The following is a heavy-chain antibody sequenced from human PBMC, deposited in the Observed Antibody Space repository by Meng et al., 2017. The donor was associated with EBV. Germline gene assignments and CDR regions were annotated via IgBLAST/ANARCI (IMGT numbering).Heavy chain of an antibody. CDR2: IIPIFGTA. D-gene: IGHD6-13*01. CDR1: GGTFSSYA. CDR3: ARAEIAAAGRLDY. V-gene: IGHV1-69*06. Sequence: QGQVVRSGAEGKKPGSAVKVSCKAAGGTFSSYAISWVRQAPGQGLEWMGGIIPIFGTANYAQKFQGRVTITADKSTSTAYMELSSLRSEDTAVYYCARAEIAAAGRLDYWGQGTLVTVSS. J-gene: IGHJ4*02.